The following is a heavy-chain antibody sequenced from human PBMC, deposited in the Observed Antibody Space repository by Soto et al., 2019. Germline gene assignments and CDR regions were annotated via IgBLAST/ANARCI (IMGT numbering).Heavy chain of an antibody. V-gene: IGHV3-7*05. Sequence: EAQLVESGGGLVQPGGSLRLSCEASGFSLGSYWMTWVRQVPGKGLEWVANIKKDGSRTSYLDSVRGRFTISRDNVGNSLSLQMDSLRAEDTGLYFCARDVSPGTSTLYLDAFDIWGQGTMVTVSS. CDR3: ARDVSPGTSTLYLDAFDI. CDR1: GFSLGSYW. D-gene: IGHD2-8*01. CDR2: IKKDGSRT. J-gene: IGHJ3*02.